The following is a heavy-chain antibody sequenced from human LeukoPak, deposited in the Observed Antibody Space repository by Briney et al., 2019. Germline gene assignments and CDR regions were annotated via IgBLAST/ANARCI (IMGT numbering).Heavy chain of an antibody. Sequence: GGSLRLSCSASGFTFSTYWMSWVRQAPGKGLEWVANIKQDGSEKYYVDSVKGRFTISRDNAKNSLYLQMNSLRAKDTAVYYCARDKSRYCSGGSCYNYYYYGMDVWGQGTTVTVSS. CDR1: GFTFSTYW. D-gene: IGHD2-15*01. CDR3: ARDKSRYCSGGSCYNYYYYGMDV. V-gene: IGHV3-7*03. J-gene: IGHJ6*02. CDR2: IKQDGSEK.